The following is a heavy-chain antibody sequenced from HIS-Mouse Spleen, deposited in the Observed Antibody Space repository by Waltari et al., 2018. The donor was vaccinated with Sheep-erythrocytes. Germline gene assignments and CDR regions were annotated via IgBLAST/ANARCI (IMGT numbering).Heavy chain of an antibody. CDR2: ISSSSSYI. CDR3: ARVASGATFDY. CDR1: GFTFSSYC. Sequence: EVQLVESGGGLVKPGGSLRLFCAAFGFTFSSYCMHLVRQAPGKGLEWVSSISSSSSYIYYADSVKGRFTISRDNAKNSLYLQMNSLRAEDTAVYYCARVASGATFDYWGQGTLVTVSS. D-gene: IGHD1-26*01. V-gene: IGHV3-21*01. J-gene: IGHJ4*02.